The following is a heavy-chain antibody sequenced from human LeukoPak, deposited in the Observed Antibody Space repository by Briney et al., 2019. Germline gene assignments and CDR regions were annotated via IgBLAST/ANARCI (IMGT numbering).Heavy chain of an antibody. D-gene: IGHD3-22*01. CDR2: TYTTGTT. Sequence: SETLSLTCTVSDTSINTYYWSWIRQPAGKGLEWIGHTYTTGTTNYNPSLKSRVTMSIDTSKNQFSLNLRSVTAADTAVYYCARAFTYYYDSSGYYFDYWGQGTLVTVSS. V-gene: IGHV4-4*07. CDR1: DTSINTYY. CDR3: ARAFTYYYDSSGYYFDY. J-gene: IGHJ4*02.